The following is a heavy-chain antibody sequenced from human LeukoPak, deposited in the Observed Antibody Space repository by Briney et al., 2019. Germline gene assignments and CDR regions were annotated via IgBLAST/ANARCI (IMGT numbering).Heavy chain of an antibody. V-gene: IGHV3-7*01. CDR2: IFADGFRT. D-gene: IGHD1-1*01. Sequence: GGSLRLSCAASGFSVSSYFCSWVRQAPGQGLEWVATIFADGFRTYYDDSVRGRFTISRDISENSLYLQMSNLRAEDTAVYYCAKQLGTVTTYDYWGQGTLVTVSS. CDR1: GFSVSSYF. J-gene: IGHJ4*02. CDR3: AKQLGTVTTYDY.